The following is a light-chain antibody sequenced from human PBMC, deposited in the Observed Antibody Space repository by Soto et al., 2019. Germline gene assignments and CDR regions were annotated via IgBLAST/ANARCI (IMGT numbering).Light chain of an antibody. Sequence: QLVLTQSPSASASLGASVKLTCTLSSGHSSYAIAWHQQQPEKGPRYLMKLNSDGSHSKGDGIPDRFSGSSSGAERYLTSSSLQSEDEADYYCQTWGTGDVFGTGTKVTVL. CDR1: SGHSSYA. CDR3: QTWGTGDV. J-gene: IGLJ1*01. CDR2: LNSDGSH. V-gene: IGLV4-69*01.